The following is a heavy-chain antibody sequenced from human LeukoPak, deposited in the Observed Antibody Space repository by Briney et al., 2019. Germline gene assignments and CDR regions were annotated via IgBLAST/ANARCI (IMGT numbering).Heavy chain of an antibody. D-gene: IGHD5-18*01. CDR2: ISSTSATI. CDR3: ARDPRYNYDYGSPDF. CDR1: GFTFRDYS. V-gene: IGHV3-48*01. J-gene: IGHJ4*02. Sequence: GGSLRLSCAASGFTFRDYSMNWVRQPPGKGLEWAAYISSTSATIYYAQSVKGRFTISRDNAKYSVHLQMNSLRVEDTAIYYCARDPRYNYDYGSPDFWGQGTLVTVSS.